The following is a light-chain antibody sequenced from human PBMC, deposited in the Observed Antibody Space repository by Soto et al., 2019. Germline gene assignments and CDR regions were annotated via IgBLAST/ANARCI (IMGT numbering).Light chain of an antibody. CDR1: SSNIGGTY. Sequence: QSVLTQPPSASGTPGQSVTISCSGSSSNIGGTYVSWFQQVPGTAPKLLIYRSNQRPSGVPDRFSGSKSGTSASLAISGLRSEDEDDYYCASWVGSLSRWVFGGGTKLTVL. CDR3: ASWVGSLSRWV. V-gene: IGLV1-47*01. J-gene: IGLJ3*02. CDR2: RSN.